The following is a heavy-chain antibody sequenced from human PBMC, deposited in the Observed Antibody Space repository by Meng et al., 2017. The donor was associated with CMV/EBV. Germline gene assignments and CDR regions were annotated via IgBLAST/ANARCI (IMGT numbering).Heavy chain of an antibody. CDR3: ARHPVYSSSSYYYYGMDV. V-gene: IGHV5-51*01. CDR1: GYSFTSYW. Sequence: GESLKISCKGSGYSFTSYWIGWVRQMPGKGLEWMGIIYPGYSDTRYSPYFQGQVTISADKSISTAYLQWSSLKDSDTAMYYCARHPVYSSSSYYYYGMDVWGQGTTVTVSS. D-gene: IGHD6-6*01. J-gene: IGHJ6*02. CDR2: IYPGYSDT.